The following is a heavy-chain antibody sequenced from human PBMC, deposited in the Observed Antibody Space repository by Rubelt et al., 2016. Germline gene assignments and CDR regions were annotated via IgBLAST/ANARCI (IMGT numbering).Heavy chain of an antibody. Sequence: QVQLQESGPGLVKPSETLSLTCTVSGYSISSGSHWGWIRQPPGKGLEWIGSIYHSGSTYYNPSLKSRVTISVDTSKNQFSLQLNSGTPEDTAVYYCARQQWTYYFDYWGQGTLLTASS. CDR3: ARQQWTYYFDY. V-gene: IGHV4-38-2*02. CDR1: GYSISSGSH. D-gene: IGHD6-19*01. J-gene: IGHJ4*02. CDR2: IYHSGST.